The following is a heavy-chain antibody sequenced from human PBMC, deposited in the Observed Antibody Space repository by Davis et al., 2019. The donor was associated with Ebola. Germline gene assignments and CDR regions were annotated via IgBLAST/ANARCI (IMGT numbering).Heavy chain of an antibody. CDR3: ARANIVGATFDY. D-gene: IGHD1-26*01. CDR1: GFTFTSYS. V-gene: IGHV1-18*01. J-gene: IGHJ4*01. CDR2: ISAYNGNR. Sequence: ASVKVSCKGSGFTFTSYSITWVRQAPGYGLEWMGWISAYNGNRNYAQKLQGRVTMTTDTSTSTAYMELRSLRSDDTAVYYCARANIVGATFDYWGPGTLVTVSS.